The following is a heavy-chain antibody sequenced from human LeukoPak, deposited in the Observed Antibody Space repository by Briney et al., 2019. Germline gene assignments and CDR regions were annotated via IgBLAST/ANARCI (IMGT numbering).Heavy chain of an antibody. Sequence: ASVKVSCKASGYTFTNYDINWVRQATGQGLEWMGWMNPNSGNTGYAQKFQGRVTMTRNTSISTAYMELSSLRSEDTAVYYCARCRHYDILTGYYDKDFDYWGQGTLVTVSS. J-gene: IGHJ4*02. D-gene: IGHD3-9*01. CDR3: ARCRHYDILTGYYDKDFDY. CDR1: GYTFTNYD. CDR2: MNPNSGNT. V-gene: IGHV1-8*01.